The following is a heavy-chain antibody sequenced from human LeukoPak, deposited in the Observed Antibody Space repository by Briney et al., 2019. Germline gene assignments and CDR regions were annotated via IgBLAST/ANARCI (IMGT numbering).Heavy chain of an antibody. Sequence: ASVKVSCKASGYTFTGYYMHWVRQAPGQGLEWMGGIIPIFGTANYAQKFQGRVTITADESTSTAYMELSSLRSEDTAVYYCARDRGIQLWPQYFDYWGQGTLVTVSS. CDR3: ARDRGIQLWPQYFDY. CDR2: IIPIFGTA. V-gene: IGHV1-69*13. D-gene: IGHD5-18*01. CDR1: GYTFTGYY. J-gene: IGHJ4*02.